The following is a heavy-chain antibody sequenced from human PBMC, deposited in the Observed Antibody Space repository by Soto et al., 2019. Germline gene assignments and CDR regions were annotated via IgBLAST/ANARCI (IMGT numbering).Heavy chain of an antibody. J-gene: IGHJ5*02. CDR2: VNPNSGET. CDR1: GRNLNKYD. V-gene: IGHV1-8*01. CDR3: SDTGGP. Sequence: ASLKVSCKASGRNLNKYDINWVRQSPGQGLEWMGWVNPNSGETGFAQKFQGRITMTRNTSINTVYMELRSLRYYDTGVDFCSDTGGPSGQGTLVTVSS. D-gene: IGHD5-18*01.